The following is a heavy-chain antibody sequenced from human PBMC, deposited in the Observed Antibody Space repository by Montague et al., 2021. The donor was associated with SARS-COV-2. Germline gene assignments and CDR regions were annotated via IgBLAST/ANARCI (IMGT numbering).Heavy chain of an antibody. Sequence: SETLSLTCAVYGGSLSGYYWSWIRQTPGKGLEWIGEINHSGNTNXXPSLKSRLTISVDTSKKQFFLKLSSVTTADTAVYYCARGADYDFWSGYLRYKWFDPWGLGTPVTVSS. CDR2: INHSGNT. CDR1: GGSLSGYY. CDR3: ARGADYDFWSGYLRYKWFDP. V-gene: IGHV4-34*01. J-gene: IGHJ5*02. D-gene: IGHD3-3*01.